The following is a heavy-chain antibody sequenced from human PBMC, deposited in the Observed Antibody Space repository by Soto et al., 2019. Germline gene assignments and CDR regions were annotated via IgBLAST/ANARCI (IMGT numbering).Heavy chain of an antibody. CDR1: GASISSRGYS. V-gene: IGHV4-30-2*01. D-gene: IGHD2-8*02. J-gene: IGHJ4*02. CDR2: ISQRGDT. Sequence: PSETLSLTCTVSGASISSRGYSWSWIRQPPGKGLEWIGYISQRGDTYYSPSLKSRVTISVDRSKNQFSLNVTSVTAADTAVYYCARNWWYVHSFDYWGQGTLVPVSS. CDR3: ARNWWYVHSFDY.